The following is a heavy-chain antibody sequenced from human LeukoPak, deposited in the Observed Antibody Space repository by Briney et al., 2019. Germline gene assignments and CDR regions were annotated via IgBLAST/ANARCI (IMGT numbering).Heavy chain of an antibody. Sequence: QPGGSLRLSCADSGFTFSNHSMTWVRRAPGKGLEWVANIKQDGSEKYYVDSVKGRFTISRDKAKNSLYLQMNSLRAEDTAMYYCARTFNDYGDYRGSLRHFDLWGRGTLVTVSS. CDR3: ARTFNDYGDYRGSLRHFDL. D-gene: IGHD4-17*01. CDR1: GFTFSNHS. V-gene: IGHV3-7*03. J-gene: IGHJ2*01. CDR2: IKQDGSEK.